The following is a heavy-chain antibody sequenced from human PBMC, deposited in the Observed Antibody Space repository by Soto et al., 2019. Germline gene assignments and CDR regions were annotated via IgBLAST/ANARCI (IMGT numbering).Heavy chain of an antibody. CDR1: GGSISSSSYY. CDR3: AKRTSTVVTQSHAFDI. Sequence: QLQLQESGPGLVKPSETLSLTCTVSGGSISSSSYYWGWIRQPPGKGLEWIGSIYYSGSTYYNPSLKSRVTISVDTSKNQFSLKLSSVTAADTAVYYCAKRTSTVVTQSHAFDIWGQGTMVTVSS. D-gene: IGHD4-17*01. CDR2: IYYSGST. J-gene: IGHJ3*02. V-gene: IGHV4-39*01.